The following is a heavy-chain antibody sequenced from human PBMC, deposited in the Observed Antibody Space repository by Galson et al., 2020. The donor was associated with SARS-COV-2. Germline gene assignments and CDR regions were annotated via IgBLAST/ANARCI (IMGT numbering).Heavy chain of an antibody. CDR1: GFTFSDYY. V-gene: IGHV3-11*01. J-gene: IGHJ6*03. CDR3: ARDAQDFVNDFWSGYYTGDYYYYMDV. D-gene: IGHD3-3*01. Sequence: GGSLRLSCAASGFTFSDYYMSWIRQAPGKGLEWVSYISSSGSTIYYADSVKGRFTISRDNAKNSLYLQMNSLRAEDTAVYYCARDAQDFVNDFWSGYYTGDYYYYMDVWGKGTTVTVSS. CDR2: ISSSGSTI.